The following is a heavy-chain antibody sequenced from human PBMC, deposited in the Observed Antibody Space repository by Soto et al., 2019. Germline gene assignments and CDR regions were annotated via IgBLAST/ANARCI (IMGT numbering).Heavy chain of an antibody. CDR2: ITSSSNTI. CDR1: GFPFSSYS. CDR3: ARDLVGYGSGFVHVFDM. Sequence: GGSLRLSCAASGFPFSSYSMNWVRQAPGKGPGWISYITSSSNTIYYADSVKGRFTISRDNAKKSLSLQMSSLRAEDTAVYYCARDLVGYGSGFVHVFDMWGQGTMVTVSS. V-gene: IGHV3-48*01. D-gene: IGHD2-8*02. J-gene: IGHJ3*02.